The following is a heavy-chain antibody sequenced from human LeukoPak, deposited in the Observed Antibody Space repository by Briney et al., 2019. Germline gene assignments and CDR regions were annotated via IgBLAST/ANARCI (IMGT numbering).Heavy chain of an antibody. CDR2: ISWNSGSI. CDR3: ARGHRPPPSLRYFDLTKRYNWFDP. V-gene: IGHV3-9*01. Sequence: PGRSLRLSCAASGFTFDDYAMHWVRQAPGKGLEWVSGISWNSGSIVYADSVKGRFTISRDNAKNSLYLQMNSLRAEDTALYYCARGHRPPPSLRYFDLTKRYNWFDPWGQGTLVTVSS. J-gene: IGHJ5*02. CDR1: GFTFDDYA. D-gene: IGHD3-9*01.